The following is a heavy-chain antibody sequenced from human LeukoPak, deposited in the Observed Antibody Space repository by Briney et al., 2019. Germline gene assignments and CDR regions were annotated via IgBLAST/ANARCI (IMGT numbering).Heavy chain of an antibody. CDR1: GGSLSSFY. J-gene: IGHJ4*02. V-gene: IGHV4-59*08. CDR3: ARRSWYVDY. CDR2: IYCSGST. D-gene: IGHD3-10*01. Sequence: SETLSLTCTVSGGSLSSFYWSWIRQPPGKGLEWIGYIYCSGSTSYNPSLESRVPISEETSKNQFSLKLRSVTAADTAVYYCARRSWYVDYWGQGTLVTVSS.